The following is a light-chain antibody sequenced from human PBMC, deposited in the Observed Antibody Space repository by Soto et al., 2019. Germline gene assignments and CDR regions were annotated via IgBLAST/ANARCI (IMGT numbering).Light chain of an antibody. Sequence: DIKMTQSPSSLSASVGDRVTLTCQASEAVSDYVNWYQQKPGRAPKLLIYDASKLETGVSSRFSGSGSGTHFTFTIRDLQPEDFATYYCQLYRNVVLTFGGGTRVDI. J-gene: IGKJ4*01. CDR2: DAS. CDR3: QLYRNVVLT. CDR1: EAVSDY. V-gene: IGKV1-33*01.